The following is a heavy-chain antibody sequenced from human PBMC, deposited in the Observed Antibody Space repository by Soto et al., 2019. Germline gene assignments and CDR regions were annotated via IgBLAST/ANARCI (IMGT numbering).Heavy chain of an antibody. CDR1: GFTFSSYW. CDR3: AREGVVGAIDY. V-gene: IGHV3-7*01. J-gene: IGHJ4*02. Sequence: GGSLRLSCAASGFTFSSYWMNWVRQAPGKGREWVASIKEDGSEKYYVDSVKGRFTISRDNAKNSLYLQMNSLRAEDTTVYYCAREGVVGAIDYWGQGTLVTVSS. D-gene: IGHD1-26*01. CDR2: IKEDGSEK.